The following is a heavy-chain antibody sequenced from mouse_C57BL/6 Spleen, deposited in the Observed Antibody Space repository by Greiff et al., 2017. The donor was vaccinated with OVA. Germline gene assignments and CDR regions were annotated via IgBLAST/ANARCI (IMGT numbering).Heavy chain of an antibody. V-gene: IGHV1-80*01. Sequence: QVQLQQSGAELVKPGASVKISCKASGYAFSSYWMNWVKQRPGKGLEWIGQIYPGDGDTNYQGKFKGKATLTADKSSSTAYMQLSSLTSQYSAVYFCTRWTTVPLDNWGQGTTLTDSS. J-gene: IGHJ2*01. D-gene: IGHD1-1*01. CDR2: IYPGDGDT. CDR1: GYAFSSYW. CDR3: TRWTTVPLDN.